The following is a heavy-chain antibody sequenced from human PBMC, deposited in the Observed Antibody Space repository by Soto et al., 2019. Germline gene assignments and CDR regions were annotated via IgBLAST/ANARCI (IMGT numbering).Heavy chain of an antibody. CDR3: ARFLSRWLDPFDY. V-gene: IGHV1-18*01. J-gene: IGHJ4*02. CDR2: ISAYNGNT. CDR1: GYTFTSYG. Sequence: ASGKVSCMASGYTFTSYGIIWVRQAPGQGLEWMGWISAYNGNTNYAQKLQGRVTMTTDTSTSTAYMELRSLRSDDTAVYYCARFLSRWLDPFDYWGQGTLVTVSS. D-gene: IGHD6-19*01.